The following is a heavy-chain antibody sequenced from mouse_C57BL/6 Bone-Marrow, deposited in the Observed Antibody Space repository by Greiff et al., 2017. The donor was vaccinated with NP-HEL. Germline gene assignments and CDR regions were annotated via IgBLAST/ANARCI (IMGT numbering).Heavy chain of an antibody. CDR1: GYTFTNYW. D-gene: IGHD1-1*01. CDR3: ARYYYGSGYFDY. Sequence: QVQLQQPGAELVKPGASVKLSCKASGYTFTNYWMHWVKQRPGRGLEWIGRIDPNSGGTKYNEKFKSKATLNVNQSSSTAYMQLSSLQSEDSAVYDCARYYYGSGYFDYWGQGTTLTVSS. CDR2: IDPNSGGT. V-gene: IGHV1-72*01. J-gene: IGHJ2*01.